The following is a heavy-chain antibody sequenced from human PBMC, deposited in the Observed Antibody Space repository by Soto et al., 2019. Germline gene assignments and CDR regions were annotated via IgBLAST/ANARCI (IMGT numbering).Heavy chain of an antibody. CDR1: GGSISSSSYY. Sequence: SETLSLTCTVSGGSISSSSYYWGWIRQPPGKGLEWIGSIYYSGSTYYNPSLKSRVTISVDTSKNQFSLKLSSVTAADTAVYYCARHGRCISVEIAVAGYYYYYVMDVWGEGTTVTVSS. J-gene: IGHJ6*04. V-gene: IGHV4-39*01. D-gene: IGHD6-19*01. CDR3: ARHGRCISVEIAVAGYYYYYVMDV. CDR2: IYYSGST.